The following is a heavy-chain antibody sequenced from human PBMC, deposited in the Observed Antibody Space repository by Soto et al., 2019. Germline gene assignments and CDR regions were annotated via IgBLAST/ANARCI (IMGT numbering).Heavy chain of an antibody. J-gene: IGHJ3*02. CDR3: ARGPIDAFDI. CDR2: INHSGST. Sequence: QLQLQQWGAGLLKPSETLSLTCAVYGGSFSGYYWSWIRQPPGKGLEWIGEINHSGSTNYNPSLKSRVTISVDTSKNQFSLKLSSVTAADTAVYYCARGPIDAFDIWGQGTMVTVSS. V-gene: IGHV4-34*01. CDR1: GGSFSGYY.